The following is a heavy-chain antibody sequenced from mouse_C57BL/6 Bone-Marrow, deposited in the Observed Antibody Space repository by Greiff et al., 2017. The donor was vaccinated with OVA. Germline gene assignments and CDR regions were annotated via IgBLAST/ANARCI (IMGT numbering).Heavy chain of an antibody. Sequence: VQVVESGPGLVAPSQSLSITCTVSGFSLTSYAISWVRQPPGKGLEWLGVIWTGGGTNYNSALKSRLSISKDNSKSQVFLKMNSLQTDDTARYYCARDYYGSSYLYWYFDVWGTGTTVTVSS. CDR1: GFSLTSYA. V-gene: IGHV2-9-1*01. J-gene: IGHJ1*03. CDR2: IWTGGGT. CDR3: ARDYYGSSYLYWYFDV. D-gene: IGHD1-1*01.